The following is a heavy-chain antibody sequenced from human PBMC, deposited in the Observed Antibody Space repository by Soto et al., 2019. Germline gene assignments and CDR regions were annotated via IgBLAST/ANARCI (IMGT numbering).Heavy chain of an antibody. Sequence: PVGSLRLSCAASGFTFSDYYMSWIRQAPGKGLEWVSYISSSGSTIYYADSVKGRFTISRDNAKNSLYLQMNSLRAEDTAVYYCAREDLDFNWFDPWGQGTLVTVSS. CDR2: ISSSGSTI. CDR3: AREDLDFNWFDP. J-gene: IGHJ5*02. D-gene: IGHD3-3*01. V-gene: IGHV3-11*01. CDR1: GFTFSDYY.